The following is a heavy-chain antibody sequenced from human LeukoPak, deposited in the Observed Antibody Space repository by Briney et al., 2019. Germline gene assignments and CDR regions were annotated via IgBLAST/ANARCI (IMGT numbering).Heavy chain of an antibody. D-gene: IGHD2-2*01. Sequence: GGSLRLSCAASGFTFSDYYMTWIRQAPGKGLEWVSYISSSSTYTNYADSVKGRFTISRDNAKNSLYLQMNSLRAEDTAVYYCARGRRGSTSCPPGNYFDYWGQGTLVTVSS. J-gene: IGHJ4*02. CDR2: ISSSSTYT. V-gene: IGHV3-11*05. CDR3: ARGRRGSTSCPPGNYFDY. CDR1: GFTFSDYY.